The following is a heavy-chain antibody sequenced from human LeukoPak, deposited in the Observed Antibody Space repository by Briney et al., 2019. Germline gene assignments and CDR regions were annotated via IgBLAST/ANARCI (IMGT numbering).Heavy chain of an antibody. CDR1: GYTFTSYD. J-gene: IGHJ5*02. CDR3: ARRLESWFDP. CDR2: MNPNSGNT. D-gene: IGHD5-24*01. Sequence: ASVKVSCKASGYTFTSYDINWVRQATGQGLEWMGWMNPNSGNTGYAQKLQGRVTMTRNTSISTAYMELSSLRSEDTAVYYCARRLESWFDPWGQGTLVTVSS. V-gene: IGHV1-8*01.